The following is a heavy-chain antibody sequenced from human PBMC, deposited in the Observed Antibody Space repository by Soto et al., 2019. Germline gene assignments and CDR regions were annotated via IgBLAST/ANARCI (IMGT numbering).Heavy chain of an antibody. J-gene: IGHJ6*02. D-gene: IGHD3-3*01. CDR2: ISYDGSNK. CDR3: ARVGARITIFPDYYYGMAV. V-gene: IGHV3-30-3*01. Sequence: GGSLRLSCAASGFTFSSYAMHWVRQAPGKGLEWGAVISYDGSNKYYADSVKGRFTISRDNSKNTLYLQMNSLRAEDTAVYYCARVGARITIFPDYYYGMAVWGQGTTVTVSS. CDR1: GFTFSSYA.